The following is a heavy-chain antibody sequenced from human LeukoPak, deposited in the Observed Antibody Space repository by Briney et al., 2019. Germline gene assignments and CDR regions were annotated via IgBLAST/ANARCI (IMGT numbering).Heavy chain of an antibody. D-gene: IGHD3-10*01. CDR1: GYTFTSYD. CDR2: MNPNSGNT. V-gene: IGHV1-8*01. J-gene: IGHJ4*02. CDR3: ARGGRSRYYGSGSSNIGRDY. Sequence: GASVKVSCKASGYTFTSYDINWVRQATGQGLEWMGWMNPNSGNTGYAQKFQGRVTMTRNTSISTAYMELSSLRSEDTAVYYCARGGRSRYYGSGSSNIGRDYCGQGTLVTVSS.